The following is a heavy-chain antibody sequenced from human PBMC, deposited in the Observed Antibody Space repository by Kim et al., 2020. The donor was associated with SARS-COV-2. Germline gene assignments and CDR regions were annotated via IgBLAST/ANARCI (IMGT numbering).Heavy chain of an antibody. V-gene: IGHV3-7*01. J-gene: IGHJ4*02. CDR3: ARDLGYTSSPGFN. D-gene: IGHD6-13*01. Sequence: YYVDSVKGRLTISRDNAKNSLYLQMNSLRAEDTAVYYCARDLGYTSSPGFNWGQGTLVTVSS.